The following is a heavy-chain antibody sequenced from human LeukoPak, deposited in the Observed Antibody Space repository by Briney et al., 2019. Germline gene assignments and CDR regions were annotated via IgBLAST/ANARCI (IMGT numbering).Heavy chain of an antibody. V-gene: IGHV1-2*02. CDR1: GYTFIGYY. D-gene: IGHD2-2*01. CDR3: ARVPGYCSSTSCYSAGYYGMDV. Sequence: GASVKVSCKASGYTFIGYYMHWVRQAPGQGLEWMGWINPNSGGTNYAQKFQGRVTMTRDTSISTAYMELSRLRSDDTAVYYCARVPGYCSSTSCYSAGYYGMDVWGQGTTVTVSS. CDR2: INPNSGGT. J-gene: IGHJ6*02.